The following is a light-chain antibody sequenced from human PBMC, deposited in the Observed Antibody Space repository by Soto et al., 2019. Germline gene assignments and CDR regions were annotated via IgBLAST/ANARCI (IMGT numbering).Light chain of an antibody. Sequence: QMTQSPSSLSASVGDRVTITCQASQDISTSLNWYQQKPGKAPNLLIYDASNLETGVPSRFSGSASGTDFILIISSLQPEDVATYYCQHYDNLPPRLCFGGGTQVEI. CDR3: QHYDNLPPRLC. J-gene: IGKJ4*01. CDR1: QDISTS. CDR2: DAS. V-gene: IGKV1-33*01.